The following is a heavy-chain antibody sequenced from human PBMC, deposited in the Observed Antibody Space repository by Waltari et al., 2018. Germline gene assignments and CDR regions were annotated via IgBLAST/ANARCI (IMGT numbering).Heavy chain of an antibody. D-gene: IGHD7-27*01. J-gene: IGHJ4*02. CDR1: GFTFSSSW. CDR2: INEDGSEK. V-gene: IGHV3-7*01. CDR3: ARGAWGLDY. Sequence: EVQLVESGGGLVQPGGSLRLSCAASGFTFSSSWTSWVRQAPGQGLEWVASINEDGSEKKYVDSVKGRFTISRDNAKNSLYLQMNSLRVEDTAFYFCARGAWGLDYWGQGTLVTVSS.